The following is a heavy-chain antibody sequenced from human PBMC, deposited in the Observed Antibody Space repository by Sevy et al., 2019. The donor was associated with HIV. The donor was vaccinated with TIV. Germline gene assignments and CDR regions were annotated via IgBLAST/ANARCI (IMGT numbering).Heavy chain of an antibody. J-gene: IGHJ6*02. V-gene: IGHV1-18*04. CDR3: ARVGNRWYQLPVYYYYYYGMDV. CDR1: GYTFASYG. D-gene: IGHD2-2*01. CDR2: ISAYNGNT. Sequence: ASVKVSCKASGYTFASYGISWVRQAPGQGLEWMGWISAYNGNTNYAQKLQGRVTMTTDTSTSTAYMGLRSLRSDDTAVYYCARVGNRWYQLPVYYYYYYGMDVWGQGTTVTVSS.